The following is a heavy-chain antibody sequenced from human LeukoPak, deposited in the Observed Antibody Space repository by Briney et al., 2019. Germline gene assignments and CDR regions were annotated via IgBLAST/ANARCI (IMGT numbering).Heavy chain of an antibody. Sequence: ASVKISCKASGYTFTSSDINWVRQAAGQGLEWMGWMSPYSGNTDYAQKFQGRVTMTRNTSISTAYMELTSLGSDDTAVYYCSRASVSSSGWYSGYWGQGSQVTVSS. D-gene: IGHD6-19*01. CDR3: SRASVSSSGWYSGY. J-gene: IGHJ4*02. V-gene: IGHV1-8*01. CDR1: GYTFTSSD. CDR2: MSPYSGNT.